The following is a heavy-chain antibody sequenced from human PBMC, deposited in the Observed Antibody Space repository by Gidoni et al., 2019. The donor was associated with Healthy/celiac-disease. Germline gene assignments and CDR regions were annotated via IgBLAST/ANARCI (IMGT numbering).Heavy chain of an antibody. Sequence: EVQLVESGGGLVKPGGSLRLSCAASGFTFSSYSMNWVRQAPGTGLEWVSSISSSSSYIYYADSVKCRFTISRDNAKNSLYLQMNSLRAEDTAVYYCARALRYEDDSSGSYYDLDAFDIWGQGTMVTVSS. V-gene: IGHV3-21*01. D-gene: IGHD3-22*01. CDR1: GFTFSSYS. CDR3: ARALRYEDDSSGSYYDLDAFDI. CDR2: ISSSSSYI. J-gene: IGHJ3*02.